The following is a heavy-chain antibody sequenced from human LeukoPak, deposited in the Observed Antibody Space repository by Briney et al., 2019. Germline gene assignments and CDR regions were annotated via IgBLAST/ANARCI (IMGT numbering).Heavy chain of an antibody. V-gene: IGHV4-39*07. CDR2: INHSGST. D-gene: IGHD6-19*01. Sequence: SETLSLTCTVSGGSISSGDYYWNWIRQPPGKGLEWIGEINHSGSTNYNPSLKSRVTISVDTSKNQFSLKLSSVTAADTAVYYCARVSGWYLYYYYYGMDVWGQGTTVTVSS. CDR1: GGSISSGDYY. J-gene: IGHJ6*02. CDR3: ARVSGWYLYYYYYGMDV.